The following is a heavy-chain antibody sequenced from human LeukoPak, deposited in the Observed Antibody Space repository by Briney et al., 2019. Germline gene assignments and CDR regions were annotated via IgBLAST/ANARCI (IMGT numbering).Heavy chain of an antibody. CDR1: GFTFSSYW. J-gene: IGHJ5*02. D-gene: IGHD6-19*01. Sequence: TGGSLRLSCAASGFTFSSYWMSWVRQAPGKGLEWVANIKQDGSEKYYVDSVKGRFTISRDNAKNSVYLQINRLRAEDTAVYYCARRGTIAVPVFWFDPWGQGTLVIVSS. CDR2: IKQDGSEK. V-gene: IGHV3-7*01. CDR3: ARRGTIAVPVFWFDP.